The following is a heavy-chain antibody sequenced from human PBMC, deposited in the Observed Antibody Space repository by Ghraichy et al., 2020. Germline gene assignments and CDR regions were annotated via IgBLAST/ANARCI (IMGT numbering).Heavy chain of an antibody. CDR2: TYYRSKWYF. CDR3: AGGGLVRGRKDWFDP. J-gene: IGHJ5*02. CDR1: GDSVSSYSAG. Sequence: SETLSLTCAISGDSVSSYSAGWNWIRLSPSRGLEWLGRTYYRSKWYFDYGDSVKSRITISPDTSKNQFSLQLNTVTPEDTAVYYCAGGGLVRGRKDWFDPWGQGTLVTVSS. D-gene: IGHD2-21*01. V-gene: IGHV6-1*01.